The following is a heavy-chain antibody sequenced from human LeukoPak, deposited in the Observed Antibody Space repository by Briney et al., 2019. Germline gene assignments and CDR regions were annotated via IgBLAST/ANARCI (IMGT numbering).Heavy chain of an antibody. D-gene: IGHD6-13*01. J-gene: IGHJ5*02. CDR1: GFTFSSYA. V-gene: IGHV3-23*01. CDR2: ISGSGGST. Sequence: PGGSLRLSCAASGFTFSSYAMSWVRQAPGKGLEWVSVISGSGGSTYYADSVKGRFTISRDNSKNTLYLQMNSLRAEDTAVYYCAKDQSSSWLINWFDPWGQGTLVTVSS. CDR3: AKDQSSSWLINWFDP.